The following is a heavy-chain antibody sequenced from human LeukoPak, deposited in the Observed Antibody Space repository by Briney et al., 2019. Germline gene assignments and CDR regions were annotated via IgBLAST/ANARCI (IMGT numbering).Heavy chain of an antibody. CDR2: IHYSGST. J-gene: IGHJ6*03. CDR1: GGSISSSIYF. V-gene: IGHV4-39*01. CDR3: ARGHTLASRNYYYYMDV. D-gene: IGHD2-2*02. Sequence: SETLSLTCTVSGGSISSSIYFWGWIRQPPGKGLEWIGSIHYSGSTYHDPSLKSRVTVSLDTSKNQFSLKLSSVTAADTAVYYCARGHTLASRNYYYYMDVWGKGTTVTVSS.